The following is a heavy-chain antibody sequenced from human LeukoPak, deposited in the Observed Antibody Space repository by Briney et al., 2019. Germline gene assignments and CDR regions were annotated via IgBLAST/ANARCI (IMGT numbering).Heavy chain of an antibody. CDR1: GGSISSGGYY. V-gene: IGHV4-31*03. D-gene: IGHD3-10*01. CDR2: IYYSGST. J-gene: IGHJ4*02. Sequence: PSQTLSLTCTVSGGSISSGGYYWSWIRQHPGKGLEWIGYIYYSGSTYYNPSLKSRVTISVDTSKNQFSLKLSSVTAADTAVYYCARDKAVRNYYGSGSYSYYFDYWGQGTLVTVSS. CDR3: ARDKAVRNYYGSGSYSYYFDY.